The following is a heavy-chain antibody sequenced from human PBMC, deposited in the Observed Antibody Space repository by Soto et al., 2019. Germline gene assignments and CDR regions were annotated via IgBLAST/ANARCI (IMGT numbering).Heavy chain of an antibody. CDR1: GGSISSGGYS. Sequence: ASETLSVTCAVSGGSISSGGYSWSWIRQPPGKGLECIGYIYHSGSTYYNPSLKSRVTISVDRSKNQFSLKLSSVTAADTAVYYCARGPPLGYWGQGTLVTVSS. V-gene: IGHV4-30-2*01. CDR3: ARGPPLGY. J-gene: IGHJ4*02. CDR2: IYHSGST.